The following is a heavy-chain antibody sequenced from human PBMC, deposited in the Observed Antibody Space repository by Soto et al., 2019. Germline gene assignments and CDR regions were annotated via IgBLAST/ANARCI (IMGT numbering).Heavy chain of an antibody. D-gene: IGHD3-16*01. J-gene: IGHJ5*02. CDR2: IDPSDSYT. Sequence: GESLKISCKGFGYSFTSYLMSWVRQMPGKGLEWMGRIDPSDSYTNYSPSFQGHVTISADKSISTAYLQWSSLKASDTAMYYCVRHLTTFTSRDHWGQGTLVT. CDR3: VRHLTTFTSRDH. V-gene: IGHV5-10-1*01. CDR1: GYSFTSYL.